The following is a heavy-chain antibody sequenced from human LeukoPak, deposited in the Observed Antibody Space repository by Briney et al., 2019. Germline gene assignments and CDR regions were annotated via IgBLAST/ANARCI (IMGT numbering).Heavy chain of an antibody. CDR1: GYYFNNYW. Sequence: GESLKISCQASGYYFNNYWIGWVRQMPGKGLEWMGIIYPGDSDTRYSPSFQGQVTISADKSISTAYLQWSSLKASDTAMYYCARPRVAAHRVPPDYWGQGTLVTVSS. CDR2: IYPGDSDT. D-gene: IGHD6-19*01. CDR3: ARPRVAAHRVPPDY. V-gene: IGHV5-51*01. J-gene: IGHJ4*02.